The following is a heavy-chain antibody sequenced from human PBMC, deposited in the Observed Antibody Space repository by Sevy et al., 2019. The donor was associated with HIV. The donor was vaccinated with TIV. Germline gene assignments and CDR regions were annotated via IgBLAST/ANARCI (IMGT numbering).Heavy chain of an antibody. CDR2: ISGSGGST. V-gene: IGHV3-23*01. CDR3: AKDLYDSSGYYYRSY. CDR1: GFTFSSYA. J-gene: IGHJ4*02. D-gene: IGHD3-22*01. Sequence: GGSLRLSCAASGFTFSSYAMSWVRQAPGKGLEWVSAISGSGGSTYYAHSVKGRFTISRDNSKNTLYLQMNSLRAEDTAVYYCAKDLYDSSGYYYRSYWGQGTLVTVSS.